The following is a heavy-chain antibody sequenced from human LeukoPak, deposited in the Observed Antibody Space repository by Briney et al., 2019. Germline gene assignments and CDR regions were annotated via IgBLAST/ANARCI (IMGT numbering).Heavy chain of an antibody. CDR1: RFTFSSYA. J-gene: IGHJ3*02. CDR2: ISGSGGST. CDR3: AKARGIVGAITDAFDI. V-gene: IGHV3-23*01. D-gene: IGHD1-26*01. Sequence: PGGSLRLSCAASRFTFSSYAMSWVRQAPGEGLEWVSAISGSGGSTYYADSVKGRFTISRDNSKNTLYLQMNSLRAEDTAVYYCAKARGIVGAITDAFDIWGQGTMVTVSS.